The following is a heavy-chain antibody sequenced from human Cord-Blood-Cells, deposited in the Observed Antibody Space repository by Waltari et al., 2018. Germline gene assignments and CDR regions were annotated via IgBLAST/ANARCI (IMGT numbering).Heavy chain of an antibody. CDR3: ARGIDFMITFGGVIANWFDP. J-gene: IGHJ5*02. CDR2: INPNSGGT. V-gene: IGHV1-2*02. Sequence: QVQLVQSGAEVKKPGASVNVSCKASGYTFTGYYMPWVRQAPGQALEWMGWINPNSGGTNYAQKFQGRVTMTRDTSISTAYMELSRLRSDDTAVYYCARGIDFMITFGGVIANWFDPWGQGTLVTVSS. D-gene: IGHD3-16*02. CDR1: GYTFTGYY.